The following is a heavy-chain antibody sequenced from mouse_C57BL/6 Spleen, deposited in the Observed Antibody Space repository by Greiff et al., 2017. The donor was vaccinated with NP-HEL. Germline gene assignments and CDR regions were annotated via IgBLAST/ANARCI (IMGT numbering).Heavy chain of an antibody. V-gene: IGHV5-9*01. CDR1: GFTFSSYT. Sequence: EVQLVESGGGLVKPGGSLKLSCAASGFTFSSYTMSWVRQTPEKRLEWVATISGGGGNTYYPDSVKGRFTISRDNAKNTLYLQMSSLRSEDTALYYCARQYLIYYGSSYGGYWYFDVWGTGTTVTVSS. CDR3: ARQYLIYYGSSYGGYWYFDV. CDR2: ISGGGGNT. J-gene: IGHJ1*03. D-gene: IGHD1-1*01.